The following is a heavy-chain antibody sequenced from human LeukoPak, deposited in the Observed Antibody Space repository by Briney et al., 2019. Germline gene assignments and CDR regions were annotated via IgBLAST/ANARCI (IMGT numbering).Heavy chain of an antibody. CDR1: GFTFSNFA. J-gene: IGHJ3*01. V-gene: IGHV3-23*01. D-gene: IGHD1-26*01. Sequence: GGSLRLSCTGSGFTFSNFAMSWVRQAPGKGLEWVSSISGTGSSTYYADSLKGRITISRDNSKNTLFLRMSSLRVEDTALYYCAKLVGGLPFDLWGQGTVVTVSS. CDR3: AKLVGGLPFDL. CDR2: ISGTGSST.